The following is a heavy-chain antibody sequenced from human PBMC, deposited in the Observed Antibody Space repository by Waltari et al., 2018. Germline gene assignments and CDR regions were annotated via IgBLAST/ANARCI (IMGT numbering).Heavy chain of an antibody. D-gene: IGHD1-1*01. V-gene: IGHV3-7*01. Sequence: EVQLVESGGGLVQPGGSRRLPCAASGFIFRNYLMGWVRQAPGRGLEWVADIRHIGSEKYYVESVKGRFTISRDNAENTLYLQMNSLRAEDTAVYYCAKDLGIGGGTTEFDHWGQGTLVTVSS. CDR2: IRHIGSEK. J-gene: IGHJ4*02. CDR3: AKDLGIGGGTTEFDH. CDR1: GFIFRNYL.